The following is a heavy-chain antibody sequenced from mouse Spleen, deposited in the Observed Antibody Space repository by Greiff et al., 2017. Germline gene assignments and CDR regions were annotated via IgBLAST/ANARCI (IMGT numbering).Heavy chain of an antibody. V-gene: IGHV5-9-1*01. Sequence: EVNVVESGGGLVKPGGSLKLSCAASGFTFSSYAMSWVRQTPEKRLEWVATISSGGSYTYYPDSVKGRFTISRDNAKNTLYLQMSSLRSEDTAMYYCARSGHYYGPNFDYWGQGTTLTVSS. D-gene: IGHD1-2*01. CDR2: ISSGGSYT. CDR1: GFTFSSYA. CDR3: ARSGHYYGPNFDY. J-gene: IGHJ2*01.